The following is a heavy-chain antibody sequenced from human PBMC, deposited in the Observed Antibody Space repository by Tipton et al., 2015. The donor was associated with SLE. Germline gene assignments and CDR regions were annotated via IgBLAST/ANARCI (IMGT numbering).Heavy chain of an antibody. D-gene: IGHD6-13*01. J-gene: IGHJ3*02. Sequence: SLRLSCAASGFTVSSNYMSWVRQAPGKGLEWVSVIYSGGSTYYADSVKGRFTISRDNSKNTLYLQMNGLRAEDTAVYYCARDYIAAVGAFDIWGQGTMVTVPS. V-gene: IGHV3-53*05. CDR3: ARDYIAAVGAFDI. CDR1: GFTVSSNY. CDR2: IYSGGST.